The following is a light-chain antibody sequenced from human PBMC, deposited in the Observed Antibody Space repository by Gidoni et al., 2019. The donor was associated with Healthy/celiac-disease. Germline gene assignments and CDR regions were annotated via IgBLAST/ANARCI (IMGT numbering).Light chain of an antibody. CDR3: QHYNSYPLT. Sequence: DIQITHPPSTLSASVEDRVTITGRASQSISSLLAWYQQKPGKAPKLLIYKASSLESGVPSRFSGSGSGTESTLTISLLQPDDFATYYCQHYNSYPLTFGGGTKVEIK. CDR2: KAS. CDR1: QSISSL. J-gene: IGKJ4*01. V-gene: IGKV1-5*03.